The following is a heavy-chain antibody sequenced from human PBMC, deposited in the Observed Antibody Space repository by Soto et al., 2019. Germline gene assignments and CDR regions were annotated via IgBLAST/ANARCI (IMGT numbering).Heavy chain of an antibody. D-gene: IGHD2-21*02. CDR1: GGSISSGGYS. V-gene: IGHV4-30-2*01. Sequence: QLQLQESGSGLVKPSQTLSLTCAFSGGSISSGGYSWSWIRQPPGKGLEWIGYIYHSGSTYYNPSLQSRVTISVDRSKNQFSLKLSSVTAADTAVYYCARGVDHIVVVTPSWYFDYWGQGTLVTVSS. J-gene: IGHJ4*02. CDR3: ARGVDHIVVVTPSWYFDY. CDR2: IYHSGST.